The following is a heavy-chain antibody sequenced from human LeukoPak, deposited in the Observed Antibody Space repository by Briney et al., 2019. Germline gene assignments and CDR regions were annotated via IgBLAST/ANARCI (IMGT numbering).Heavy chain of an antibody. J-gene: IGHJ4*02. Sequence: PSETLSLTCAVYGGSFSGYYWSWIRQPPGEGLEWIGEINHSGSTNYNPSLKSRVTISVDTSKNQFSLKLSSVTAADTAVYYCASAGWLLYYFDYWGQGTLVTVSS. CDR3: ASAGWLLYYFDY. V-gene: IGHV4-34*01. CDR2: INHSGST. D-gene: IGHD3-3*01. CDR1: GGSFSGYY.